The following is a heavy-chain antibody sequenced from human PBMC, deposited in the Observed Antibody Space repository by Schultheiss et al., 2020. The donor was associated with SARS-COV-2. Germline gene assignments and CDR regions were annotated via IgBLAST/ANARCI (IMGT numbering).Heavy chain of an antibody. J-gene: IGHJ4*02. D-gene: IGHD6-19*01. CDR1: GFTFSSYS. Sequence: GGSLRLSCAASGFTFSSYSMNWVRQAPGKGLVWVSRINSDGSSTSYADSVKGRFTISRDNAKNSLYLQMNSLRAEDTAVYYCARDLRLGIAVAGNTRGVDYWGQGTLVTVSS. V-gene: IGHV3-74*01. CDR3: ARDLRLGIAVAGNTRGVDY. CDR2: INSDGSST.